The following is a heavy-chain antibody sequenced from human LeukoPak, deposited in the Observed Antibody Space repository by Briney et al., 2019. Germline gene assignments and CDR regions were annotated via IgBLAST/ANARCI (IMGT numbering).Heavy chain of an antibody. CDR2: ISNSGSTV. D-gene: IGHD2-8*01. Sequence: GSLRLSCAASGFTFSDYHMTWIRQAPGKGLEWLSYISNSGSTVFYADSIMGRFTVSRDNAKRSLYLQIESLRDDDTAVYHCALGTINKDYYFGMDVWGQGTTVTVSS. CDR1: GFTFSDYH. V-gene: IGHV3-11*01. CDR3: ALGTINKDYYFGMDV. J-gene: IGHJ6*02.